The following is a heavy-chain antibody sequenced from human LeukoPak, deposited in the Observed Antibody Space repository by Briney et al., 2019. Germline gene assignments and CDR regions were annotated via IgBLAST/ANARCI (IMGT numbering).Heavy chain of an antibody. V-gene: IGHV3-74*01. CDR3: ARESGIAAALDL. J-gene: IGHJ5*02. CDR2: INTDGSST. CDR1: GFTFSSYW. Sequence: PGGSLRLSCAASGFTFSSYWMHWVRQAPGKGLVWVSRINTDGSSTSYAVSVKGRFTISRDNAKNTLYLQMNSLRAEDTAVYYCARESGIAAALDLWGQGTLVTVSS. D-gene: IGHD6-13*01.